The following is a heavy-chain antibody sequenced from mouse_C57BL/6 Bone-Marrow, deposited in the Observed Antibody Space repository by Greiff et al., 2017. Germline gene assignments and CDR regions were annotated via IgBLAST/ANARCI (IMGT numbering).Heavy chain of an antibody. CDR2: INPNNGGT. Sequence: VQLQQSGPELVKPGASVKMSCKASGYTFTDYNMHWVKQSHGKSLEWIGYINPNNGGTSYNQKFKGKATLTVNKSSSTAYMELRSLTSEDSAVYYCARSYYSNYECAMDYWGQGTSVTVSS. D-gene: IGHD2-5*01. CDR3: ARSYYSNYECAMDY. CDR1: GYTFTDYN. J-gene: IGHJ4*01. V-gene: IGHV1-22*01.